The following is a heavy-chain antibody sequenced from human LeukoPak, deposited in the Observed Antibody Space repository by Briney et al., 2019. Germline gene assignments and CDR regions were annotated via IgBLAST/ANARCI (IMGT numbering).Heavy chain of an antibody. D-gene: IGHD2-2*01. V-gene: IGHV1-69*06. CDR3: ARDRCSSTSCYLDY. J-gene: IGHJ4*02. CDR2: IIPIFGTA. CDR1: GGTFSSYA. Sequence: SVKVSCKASGGTFSSYAISWVRQAPGQGLEWMGGIIPIFGTANYAQKFQGRVTITADKSTSTAYMELSSLRSEDTAVYYCARDRCSSTSCYLDYWGQGTLVTVSS.